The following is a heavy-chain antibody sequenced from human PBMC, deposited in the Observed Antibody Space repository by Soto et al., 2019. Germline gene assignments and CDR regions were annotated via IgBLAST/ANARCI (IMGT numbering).Heavy chain of an antibody. J-gene: IGHJ5*02. Sequence: QVQLQESGPGLVKPSQTLSLTCTVSGGSISSGGYYWSWIRQHPGKGLEWIGYIYYSGSTYYNPSLKSRVTISVDTSKNQFSLKLSSVTAADTAVYYCARDSRYCISTSCSYNWFDPWGQGTLVTVSS. CDR3: ARDSRYCISTSCSYNWFDP. CDR1: GGSISSGGYY. V-gene: IGHV4-31*03. D-gene: IGHD2-2*01. CDR2: IYYSGST.